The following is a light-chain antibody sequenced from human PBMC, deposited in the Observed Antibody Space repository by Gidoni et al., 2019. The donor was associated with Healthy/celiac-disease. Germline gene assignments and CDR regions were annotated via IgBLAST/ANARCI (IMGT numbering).Light chain of an antibody. V-gene: IGKV2-28*01. CDR1: QSLLHSNGYNY. CDR3: MQALQTPRT. CDR2: LGS. Sequence: DIGRTQSPLSLPVTPGEPASISCRSSQSLLHSNGYNYLDWYLQKPGQSPQLLIYLGSNRASGVPDRFSGSGSGTDFTLKISRVEAEDVGVYYCMQALQTPRTFGQGTKVEIK. J-gene: IGKJ1*01.